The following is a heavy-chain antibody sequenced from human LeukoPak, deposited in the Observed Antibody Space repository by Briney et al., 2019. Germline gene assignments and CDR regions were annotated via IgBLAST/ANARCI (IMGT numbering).Heavy chain of an antibody. CDR1: GGSISSNC. J-gene: IGHJ4*02. Sequence: SETLSLTCTVSGGSISSNCWSWIRQPPGKGLEWIGCIYASGTPNYNPYLKGRLPISVDTSKSQFSLTVRAVTAADTAVYYCGVRGFWGQGTLVTVSS. CDR3: GVRGF. CDR2: IYASGTP. D-gene: IGHD3-10*01. V-gene: IGHV4-4*09.